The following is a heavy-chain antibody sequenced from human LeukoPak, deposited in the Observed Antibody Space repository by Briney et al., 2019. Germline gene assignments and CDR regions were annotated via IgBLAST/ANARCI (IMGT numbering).Heavy chain of an antibody. Sequence: PGRSLRLSCAASGFTFSSYGMHWVRQAPGKGLEWVAVIWYDGSNKYYADSVKGRFTISRDNSKNTLYLQMNSLRAEDTAVYYCAAGSGWSSEYWGQGTLVTVSS. J-gene: IGHJ4*02. CDR2: IWYDGSNK. CDR1: GFTFSSYG. D-gene: IGHD6-19*01. V-gene: IGHV3-33*01. CDR3: AAGSGWSSEY.